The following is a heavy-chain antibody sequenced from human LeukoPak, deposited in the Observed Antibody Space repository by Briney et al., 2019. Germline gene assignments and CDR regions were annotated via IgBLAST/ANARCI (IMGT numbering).Heavy chain of an antibody. CDR2: ISWNSGSI. J-gene: IGHJ4*02. D-gene: IGHD3-22*01. Sequence: PGGSLRLSCAASGFTFDDYAMHWVRQAPGKGLEWVSGISWNSGSIGYADSVKGRFTISRDNAKNSLYLQMNSLRAEDMALYYCAKDITLDLYDSSGYFDYWGQGTLVTVSS. CDR3: AKDITLDLYDSSGYFDY. V-gene: IGHV3-9*03. CDR1: GFTFDDYA.